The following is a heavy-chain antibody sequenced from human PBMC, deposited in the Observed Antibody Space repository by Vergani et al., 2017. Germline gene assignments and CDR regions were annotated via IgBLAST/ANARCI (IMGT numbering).Heavy chain of an antibody. CDR1: GGSFSGYY. V-gene: IGHV4-59*10. J-gene: IGHJ3*02. D-gene: IGHD1-26*01. Sequence: QVQLQQWGAGLLKPSETLSLTCAVYGGSFSGYYWSWIRQPAGKGLEWIGRIYTSGSTNNNPSLKSRVTMSVDTSKNQLSLKLSSVTAADTAVYYCARASDILIVGATSEVDDAFDIWGQGTMVTVSS. CDR2: IYTSGST. CDR3: ARASDILIVGATSEVDDAFDI.